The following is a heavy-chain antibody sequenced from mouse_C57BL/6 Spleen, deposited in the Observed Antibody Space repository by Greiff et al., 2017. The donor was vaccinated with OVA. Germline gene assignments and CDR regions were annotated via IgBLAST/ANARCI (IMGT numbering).Heavy chain of an antibody. D-gene: IGHD2-3*01. CDR1: GYTFTDYY. Sequence: EVQLQQSGPELVKPGASVKISCKASGYTFTDYYMNWVKQSHGKSLEWIGDINPNNGGTSYNQKFKGKATLTVDKSSSTAYMELRSLTSEDSAVYYCARAYDGYYFLYFDYWGQGTTLTVSS. V-gene: IGHV1-26*01. J-gene: IGHJ2*01. CDR3: ARAYDGYYFLYFDY. CDR2: INPNNGGT.